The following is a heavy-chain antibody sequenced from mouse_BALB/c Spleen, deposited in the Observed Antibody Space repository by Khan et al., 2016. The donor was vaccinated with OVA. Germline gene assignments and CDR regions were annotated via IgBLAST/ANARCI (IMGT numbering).Heavy chain of an antibody. CDR3: TRLAYYYDSEGIAY. V-gene: IGHV5-6*01. J-gene: IGHJ3*01. CDR2: VSTGGSYT. CDR1: GFTFSTYG. D-gene: IGHD1-1*01. Sequence: EVELVESGGDLVKPGGSLKLSCAASGFTFSTYGMSWVRQTPDKRLEWVATVSTGGSYTYYPDSVKGRFTISRDNAKNTLYLHMSGLKSEDTAMFYCTRLAYYYDSEGIAYWGQGTLVTVSA.